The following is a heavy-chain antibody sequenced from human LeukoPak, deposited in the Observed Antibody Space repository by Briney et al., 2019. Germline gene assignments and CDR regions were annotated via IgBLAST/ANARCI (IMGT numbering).Heavy chain of an antibody. V-gene: IGHV3-33*01. J-gene: IGHJ4*02. Sequence: HSGGSLRLSCAASGFTFSSYGMHWVRQAPGKGLEWVAVIWYDGSNKYYADSVKGRFTISRDNAKNTLYLQMNSLRAEDTAVCYCARDGIYGDYGHWGQGILVTVSS. CDR1: GFTFSSYG. CDR3: ARDGIYGDYGH. D-gene: IGHD4-17*01. CDR2: IWYDGSNK.